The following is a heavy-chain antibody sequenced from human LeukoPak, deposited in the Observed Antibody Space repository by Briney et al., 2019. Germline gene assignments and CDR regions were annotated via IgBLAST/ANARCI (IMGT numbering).Heavy chain of an antibody. J-gene: IGHJ4*02. Sequence: KASQTLSLTCTVSGGSISRGDYYWSWIRQPPGKGLEWIGYIYYSGSTYYNPSLKSRVTLSVDTSKNQFSLKLSSVTAADTAVYYCARYCSSTSCYPQYYFDYWGQGTLVTVSS. CDR1: GGSISRGDYY. D-gene: IGHD2-2*01. CDR2: IYYSGST. CDR3: ARYCSSTSCYPQYYFDY. V-gene: IGHV4-30-4*01.